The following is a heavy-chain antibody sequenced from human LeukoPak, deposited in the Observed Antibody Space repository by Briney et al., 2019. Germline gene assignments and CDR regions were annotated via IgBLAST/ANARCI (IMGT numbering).Heavy chain of an antibody. D-gene: IGHD3-22*01. J-gene: IGHJ4*02. Sequence: GGSLRLSCAASGFTVSSNYMSWVRQAPGKGLEWVSVIYSGGSTYYADSVKGRFTISRDNSKNTLYLQMNSLRAEDTAVYYCTRSYYYDSSRDYWGQGTLVTVSS. CDR2: IYSGGST. CDR1: GFTVSSNY. CDR3: TRSYYYDSSRDY. V-gene: IGHV3-66*01.